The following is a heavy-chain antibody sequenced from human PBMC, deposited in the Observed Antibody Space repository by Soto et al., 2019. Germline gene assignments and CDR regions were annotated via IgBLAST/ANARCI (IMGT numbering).Heavy chain of an antibody. CDR3: ARRPTASALDV. V-gene: IGHV3-74*01. Sequence: PGGSLRLSCAASGFTFSSYWMHWVRQAPGKGLVWVSRINSDGSSTSYADSVKGRFTISRDNAKNTLYLQMNSLRAEDTAVYYCARRPTASALDVWGQGTTVTVSS. CDR2: INSDGSST. J-gene: IGHJ6*02. CDR1: GFTFSSYW.